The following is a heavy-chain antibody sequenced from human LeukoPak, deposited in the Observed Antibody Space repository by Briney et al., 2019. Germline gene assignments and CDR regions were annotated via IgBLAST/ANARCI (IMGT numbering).Heavy chain of an antibody. Sequence: SETLSLTCTVSGGSISSYYWSWLRQPPGKGLEWIGYIYYSGSTNYNPSLKSRVTISVDTSKNQFSLKLSSVTAADTAVYYCARAIVATITGRFDYWGQGTLVTVSS. J-gene: IGHJ4*02. D-gene: IGHD5-12*01. CDR2: IYYSGST. CDR3: ARAIVATITGRFDY. CDR1: GGSISSYY. V-gene: IGHV4-59*08.